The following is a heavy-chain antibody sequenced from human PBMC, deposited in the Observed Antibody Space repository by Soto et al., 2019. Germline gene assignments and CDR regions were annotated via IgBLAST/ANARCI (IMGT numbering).Heavy chain of an antibody. D-gene: IGHD3-10*01. CDR3: ARGRGDGYNQHWYFDL. J-gene: IGHJ2*01. CDR1: GGSFSGYY. CDR2: INHSGST. Sequence: QVHLQQWGAGLLKPSETLSLTCAVYGGSFSGYYWSWIRQPPGKGLEWIGEINHSGSTNYNPSLNSRVSISVGTSNNQFSLQLSSVTAADTAVYYCARGRGDGYNQHWYFDLWGRGTLVPVSS. V-gene: IGHV4-34*01.